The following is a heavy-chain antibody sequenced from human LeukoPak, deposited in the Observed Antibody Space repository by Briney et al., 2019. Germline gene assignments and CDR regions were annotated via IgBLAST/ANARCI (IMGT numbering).Heavy chain of an antibody. CDR2: INPNSGGT. CDR3: ARDNKRGQWPVGY. J-gene: IGHJ4*02. CDR1: GYTFTGYY. D-gene: IGHD6-19*01. Sequence: GASVKVSCKASGYTFTGYYMHWVRQAPGKGLEWMGWINPNSGGTNYAQKFQGRVTMTRDTSISTAYMELSRLRSDDTAVYYCARDNKRGQWPVGYWGQGTLVTVSS. V-gene: IGHV1-2*02.